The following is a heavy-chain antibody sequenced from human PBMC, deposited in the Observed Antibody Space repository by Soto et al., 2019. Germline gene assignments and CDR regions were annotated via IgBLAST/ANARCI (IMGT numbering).Heavy chain of an antibody. Sequence: QVQLQESGPGLVKPSATLSLTCTVSGGSISSYYWSWIRQPPGKGLEWIGYIYYSGSTNYNPSLKSRVTISVDTSKNQCSLKLSSVTAAGTAVYYCAREGIAARDAAFDIWGQGTMVTVSS. CDR3: AREGIAARDAAFDI. CDR2: IYYSGST. J-gene: IGHJ3*02. D-gene: IGHD6-6*01. CDR1: GGSISSYY. V-gene: IGHV4-59*01.